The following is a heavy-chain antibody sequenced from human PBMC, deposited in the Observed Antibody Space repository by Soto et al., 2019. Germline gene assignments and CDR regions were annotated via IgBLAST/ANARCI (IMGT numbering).Heavy chain of an antibody. V-gene: IGHV4-31*03. CDR3: ARNLPPATSEVVFDY. CDR1: GASISSGDYY. J-gene: IGHJ4*02. Sequence: ASETLSLTCTVSGASISSGDYYWSWIRQHPGKGPEWIGYIHSSGSTFYNPPLKSRVTISADTSKELFSLNLKSVTAADTAVYYCARNLPPATSEVVFDYWGQGTLVTVSA. D-gene: IGHD1-26*01. CDR2: IHSSGST.